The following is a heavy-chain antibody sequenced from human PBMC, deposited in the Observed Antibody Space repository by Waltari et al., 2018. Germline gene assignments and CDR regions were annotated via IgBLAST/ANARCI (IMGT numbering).Heavy chain of an antibody. Sequence: QVQLQESGPGLVKPSETLSLTCTVSGGSISSYYWSWIRQPAGKGLVWIGRIYTSGSTNYHPSLKSRVTRSVDTSKNQFSLKLSSVTAADTAVYYCAREEHYDFWSGYGNWFDPWGQGTLVTVSS. D-gene: IGHD3-3*01. CDR1: GGSISSYY. J-gene: IGHJ5*02. CDR3: AREEHYDFWSGYGNWFDP. CDR2: IYTSGST. V-gene: IGHV4-4*07.